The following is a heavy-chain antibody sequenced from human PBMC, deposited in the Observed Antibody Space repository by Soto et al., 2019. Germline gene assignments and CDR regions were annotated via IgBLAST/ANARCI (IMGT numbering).Heavy chain of an antibody. CDR3: ARGQVVAATGYYYYGMDV. CDR1: GYTFTSYD. D-gene: IGHD2-15*01. V-gene: IGHV1-8*01. J-gene: IGHJ6*02. CDR2: MNPNSGNT. Sequence: ASAELSCEASGYTFTSYDINWVRQATGQGLEWMGWMNPNSGNTGYAQKFQGRVTMTRNTSISTAYMELSSLRSEDTAVYYCARGQVVAATGYYYYGMDVWGQVTTVTV.